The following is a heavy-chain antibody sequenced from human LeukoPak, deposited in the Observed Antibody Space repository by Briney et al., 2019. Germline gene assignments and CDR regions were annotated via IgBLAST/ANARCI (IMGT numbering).Heavy chain of an antibody. CDR3: AREVVVPAAHLGYSGSYYPHFDY. CDR2: INPNSGGT. D-gene: IGHD1-26*01. J-gene: IGHJ4*02. Sequence: ASVKVSRKASGYTFTGYYMHWVRQAPGQGLEWMGWINPNSGGTNYAQKFQGRVTMTRDTSISTAYMELSRLRSDDTAVYYCAREVVVPAAHLGYSGSYYPHFDYWGQGTLVTVSS. CDR1: GYTFTGYY. V-gene: IGHV1-2*02.